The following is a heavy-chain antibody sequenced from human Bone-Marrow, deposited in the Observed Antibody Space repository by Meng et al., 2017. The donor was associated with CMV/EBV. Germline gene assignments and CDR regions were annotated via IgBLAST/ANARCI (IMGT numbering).Heavy chain of an antibody. CDR2: ISYDGSNK. CDR1: GFTFSSYA. V-gene: IGHV3-30-3*01. D-gene: IGHD2-2*02. J-gene: IGHJ3*02. CDR3: ARDQIRSSIDIVVVPAAIGAFDI. Sequence: GESLKISCAASGFTFSSYAMHWVRQAPGKGLEWVAVISYDGSNKYYADSVKGRFTISRDNSKNTLYLQMNSLRAEDTAVYYCARDQIRSSIDIVVVPAAIGAFDIWAQRTMVTVSS.